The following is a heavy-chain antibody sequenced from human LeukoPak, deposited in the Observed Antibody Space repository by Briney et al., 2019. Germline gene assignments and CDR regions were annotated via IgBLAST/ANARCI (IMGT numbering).Heavy chain of an antibody. V-gene: IGHV3-48*03. J-gene: IGHJ3*02. D-gene: IGHD6-6*01. CDR2: ISSSGYTR. CDR3: AKIRSGIAARFDAFDI. Sequence: PGGSLRLSCAASGFTFSSYEMNWVRQAPGKGLEWVSHISSSGYTRYYPDSVKGRFTISRDDAKNSLYLQMNSLRAEDTAVYYCAKIRSGIAARFDAFDIWGQGTMVTGSS. CDR1: GFTFSSYE.